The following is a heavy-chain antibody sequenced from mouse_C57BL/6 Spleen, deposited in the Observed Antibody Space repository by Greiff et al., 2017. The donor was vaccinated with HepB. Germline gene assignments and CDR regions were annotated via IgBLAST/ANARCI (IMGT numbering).Heavy chain of an antibody. CDR1: GYTFTDYN. Sequence: EVKLQESGPELVKPGASVKIPCKASGYTFTDYNMDWVKQSHGKSLEWIGDINPNNGGTIYNQKFKGKATLTVDKSSSTAYMELRSLTSEDTAVYYCARPEEYTVVGYFDVWGTGTTVTVSS. CDR2: INPNNGGT. CDR3: ARPEEYTVVGYFDV. V-gene: IGHV1-18*01. J-gene: IGHJ1*03. D-gene: IGHD1-1*01.